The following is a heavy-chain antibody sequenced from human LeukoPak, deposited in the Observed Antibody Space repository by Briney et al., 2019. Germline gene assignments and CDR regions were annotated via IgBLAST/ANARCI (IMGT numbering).Heavy chain of an antibody. D-gene: IGHD2-15*01. CDR1: VHTFTTYY. J-gene: IGHJ4*02. Sequence: ASVTVSFTTSVHTFTTYYMHWVRQAPGQGLEWMGWIKADNGDTNYAQKFQEGVTMTRDTSISTVYMELSRLRSDDTAVYYCARDNRWSFDYWGQGTVVTVSS. CDR2: IKADNGDT. V-gene: IGHV1-2*02. CDR3: ARDNRWSFDY.